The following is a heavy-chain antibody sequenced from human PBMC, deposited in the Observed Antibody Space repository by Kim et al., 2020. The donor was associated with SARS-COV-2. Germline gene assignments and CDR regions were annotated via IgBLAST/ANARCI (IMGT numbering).Heavy chain of an antibody. Sequence: ASVKVSCKASGYTFTSYYMHWVRQAPGQGLEWMGIINPSGGSTSYAQKFQGRVTMTRDTSTSTVYMELSSLRSEDTAVYYCARDLNYYDSSGGGYYYYYGMDVWGQGTTVTVSS. CDR2: INPSGGST. CDR3: ARDLNYYDSSGGGYYYYYGMDV. CDR1: GYTFTSYY. J-gene: IGHJ6*02. V-gene: IGHV1-46*01. D-gene: IGHD3-22*01.